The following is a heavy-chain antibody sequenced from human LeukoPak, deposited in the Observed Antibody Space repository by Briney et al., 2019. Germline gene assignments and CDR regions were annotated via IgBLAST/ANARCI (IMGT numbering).Heavy chain of an antibody. V-gene: IGHV4-39*07. J-gene: IGHJ3*02. CDR1: GGSISSSSSY. CDR3: AREDDVSWGMTTTAGYDAFDI. CDR2: IYYSGSS. Sequence: SETLSLTCTVSGGSISSSSSYWGWIRQPPGKGLQWSGSIYYSGSSNYNPSLKSRVTISVDTSKNQFSLRLSSVTAADTAVYYCAREDDVSWGMTTTAGYDAFDIWGQGTMVTVSS. D-gene: IGHD5-24*01.